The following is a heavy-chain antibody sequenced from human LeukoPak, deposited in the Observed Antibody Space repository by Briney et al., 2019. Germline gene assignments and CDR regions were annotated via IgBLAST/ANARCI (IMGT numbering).Heavy chain of an antibody. D-gene: IGHD3-22*01. Sequence: GGSLRLSCAASEFTFTTYWMSWVRQAPGKGLEWVSYISSSSSTIYYAGSVKGRFTISRDNAKNSLYLQMNSLRDEDTAVYYCAISWYYYDSSGYKDFDYWGQGTLVTVSS. J-gene: IGHJ4*02. CDR2: ISSSSSTI. CDR3: AISWYYYDSSGYKDFDY. V-gene: IGHV3-48*02. CDR1: EFTFTTYW.